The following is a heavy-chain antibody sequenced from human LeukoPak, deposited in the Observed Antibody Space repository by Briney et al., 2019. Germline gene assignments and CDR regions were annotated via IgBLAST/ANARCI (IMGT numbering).Heavy chain of an antibody. Sequence: PGGSLRLSCAASGFTFSSNYMSWVRQAPGKGLEWVAVIYSGGSTYYPDSVKGRFTISRDNSKNQLSLQMNSLSAADTAVYYCARGSTSYGMDVWGQGTTVTVSS. CDR3: ARGSTSYGMDV. J-gene: IGHJ6*02. V-gene: IGHV3-66*01. D-gene: IGHD3-10*01. CDR2: IYSGGST. CDR1: GFTFSSNY.